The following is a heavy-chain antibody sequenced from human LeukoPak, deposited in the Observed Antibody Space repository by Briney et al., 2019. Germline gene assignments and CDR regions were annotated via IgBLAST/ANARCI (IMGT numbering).Heavy chain of an antibody. J-gene: IGHJ4*02. Sequence: GGSLRLSCAASGFTFSSYAMSWVRQAPGKGLEWVSAISGSGGSTYYADSVKGRFTISRDNSKNTLYLQMNSLRAEDTAVYYCAKEKLWFGELLSAVDYWGQGTLVTVSS. CDR3: AKEKLWFGELLSAVDY. CDR1: GFTFSSYA. V-gene: IGHV3-23*01. CDR2: ISGSGGST. D-gene: IGHD3-10*01.